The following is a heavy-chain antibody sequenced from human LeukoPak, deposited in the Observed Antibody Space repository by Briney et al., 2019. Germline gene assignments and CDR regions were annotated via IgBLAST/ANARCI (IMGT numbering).Heavy chain of an antibody. CDR3: ATDPATVGVTTRDY. Sequence: GGSLRLSCAASGFTFSSYAMSWVRQAPGKGLEWVSAISGSGGSTYYADSVKGRFTVSRDNSKNTIFLQMNTLRADDSAVYFCATDPATVGVTTRDYWGQGTPVTVSS. D-gene: IGHD1-26*01. CDR1: GFTFSSYA. CDR2: ISGSGGST. V-gene: IGHV3-23*01. J-gene: IGHJ4*02.